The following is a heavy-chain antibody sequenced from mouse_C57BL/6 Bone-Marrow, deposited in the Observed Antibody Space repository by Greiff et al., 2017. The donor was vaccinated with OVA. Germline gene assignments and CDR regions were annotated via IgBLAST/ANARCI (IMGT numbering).Heavy chain of an antibody. Sequence: QVQLQQSGAELVRPGTSVKMSCKASGYTFTNYWIGWAKQRPGHGLEWIGDIYPGGGYTNYNEKFKGKATLTADKSSSTAYMQISSLTSEDSAIYNCARESSGYRFAYWGQGTPLTVSA. J-gene: IGHJ2*01. CDR2: IYPGGGYT. CDR3: ARESSGYRFAY. CDR1: GYTFTNYW. D-gene: IGHD3-2*02. V-gene: IGHV1-63*01.